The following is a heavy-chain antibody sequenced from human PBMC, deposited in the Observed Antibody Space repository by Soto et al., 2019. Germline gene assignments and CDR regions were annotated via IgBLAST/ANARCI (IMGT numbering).Heavy chain of an antibody. D-gene: IGHD3-22*01. CDR3: ARGNHYSDNSRFVFDY. CDR1: GFIFSTYT. CDR2: ISSSSSTI. V-gene: IGHV3-48*02. J-gene: IGHJ4*01. Sequence: GGSLRLSCAASGFIFSTYTMNWVRQAPGKGLEWLSYISSSSSTIYYADSVKGRFTISRDNAQNSLYLQMKSLRDEDTALYYCARGNHYSDNSRFVFDYWGQGPLVTVPS.